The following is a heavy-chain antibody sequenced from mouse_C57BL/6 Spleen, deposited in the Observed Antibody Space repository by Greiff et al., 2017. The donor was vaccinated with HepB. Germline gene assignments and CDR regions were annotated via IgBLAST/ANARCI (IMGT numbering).Heavy chain of an antibody. J-gene: IGHJ2*01. D-gene: IGHD6-1*01. CDR1: GFTFSSYG. CDR3: ARRAKPRGFDY. V-gene: IGHV5-6*01. CDR2: ISSGGSYT. Sequence: EVQLVESGGDLVKPGGSLKLSCAASGFTFSSYGMSWVRQTPDKRLEWVATISSGGSYTYYPDSVKGRFTISRDNAKNTLYLQMSSLKSEDTAMYYCARRAKPRGFDYWGQGTTLTVSS.